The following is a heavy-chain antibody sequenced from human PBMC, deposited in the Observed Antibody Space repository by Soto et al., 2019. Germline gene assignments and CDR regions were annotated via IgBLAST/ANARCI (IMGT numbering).Heavy chain of an antibody. CDR3: ARGGYSSTWSNLLDRSGLDV. Sequence: QVQLVQSGAEAKKPGSSVKVSCKTSGGTFSSYAISWVRQAPGQGLEWMGGIVPLFRTTNYEQKFQGRVTITADKSTYKVYMELSGLRSGDTAVDYCARGGYSSTWSNLLDRSGLDVWGQGTTVTVSS. J-gene: IGHJ6*02. V-gene: IGHV1-69*06. CDR1: GGTFSSYA. CDR2: IVPLFRTT. D-gene: IGHD6-13*01.